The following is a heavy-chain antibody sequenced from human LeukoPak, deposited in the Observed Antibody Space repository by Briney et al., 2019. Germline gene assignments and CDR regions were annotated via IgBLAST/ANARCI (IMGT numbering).Heavy chain of an antibody. J-gene: IGHJ4*02. D-gene: IGHD6-19*01. CDR3: AKWDSSGSY. CDR2: IRYDGSHN. CDR1: GFTFSSYV. V-gene: IGHV3-30*02. Sequence: GGPLRLSCAAAGFTFSSYVMRWVRQAPDKGLEWVAFIRYDGSHNYYADSVKGRFTISRDNSKNTLYLQMNSLRAEDTAVYYCAKWDSSGSYWGQGTLVTVSS.